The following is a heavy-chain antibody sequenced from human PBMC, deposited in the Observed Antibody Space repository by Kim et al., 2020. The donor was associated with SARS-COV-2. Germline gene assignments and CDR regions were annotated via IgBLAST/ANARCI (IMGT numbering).Heavy chain of an antibody. Sequence: GGSLRLSCAASGFTFSNYWMHWVRQAPVKGLVWVSRINSDGSSTIYADSVKGRFTISRDNAKNTLYLQMNSLRAEDTAVYYCARDLWGAIDYWGQGTLVT. CDR3: ARDLWGAIDY. J-gene: IGHJ4*02. CDR1: GFTFSNYW. V-gene: IGHV3-74*01. CDR2: INSDGSST. D-gene: IGHD3-10*01.